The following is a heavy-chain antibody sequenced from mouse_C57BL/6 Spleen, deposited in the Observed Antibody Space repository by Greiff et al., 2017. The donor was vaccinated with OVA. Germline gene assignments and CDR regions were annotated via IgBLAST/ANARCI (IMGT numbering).Heavy chain of an antibody. V-gene: IGHV5-16*01. CDR2: INYDGSST. Sequence: EVKLVESEGGLVQPGSSMKLSCTASGFTFSDYYMAWVRQVPEKGLEWVANINYDGSSTYYLDSLKSRFIISRDNAKHILYLQMSSLKSEDTATYYCAREGSTGRSYWYFDVWGTGTTVTVSS. CDR1: GFTFSDYY. J-gene: IGHJ1*03. CDR3: AREGSTGRSYWYFDV.